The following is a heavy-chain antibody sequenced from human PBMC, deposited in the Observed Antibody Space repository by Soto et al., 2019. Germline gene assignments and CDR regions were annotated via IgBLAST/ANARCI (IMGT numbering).Heavy chain of an antibody. Sequence: PSQTLSLTCAISGDSVSSNSVAWNWIRQSPSRGLEWLGRTYYRSKWYNDFAPSVKSRITINADTSKNQFSLQLNSVTPEDTAVYYCARNGFKQYLSHFDLWGQGTLVTVSS. CDR2: TYYRSKWYN. CDR1: GDSVSSNSVA. J-gene: IGHJ4*02. CDR3: ARNGFKQYLSHFDL. D-gene: IGHD2-2*02. V-gene: IGHV6-1*01.